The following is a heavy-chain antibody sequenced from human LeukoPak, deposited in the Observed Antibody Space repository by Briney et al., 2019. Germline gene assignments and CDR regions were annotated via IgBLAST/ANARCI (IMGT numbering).Heavy chain of an antibody. D-gene: IGHD6-19*01. CDR1: GYTLTNYG. Sequence: GASVKVSCKASGYTLTNYGLTWVRQAPGQGLEWMGWISVYNDKANYAQKFQGRVTMTADTSTRTAYLELRSLRSDDTAVYYCARTVAGGRYWYFDLWGRGTLVTVSS. V-gene: IGHV1-18*01. CDR3: ARTVAGGRYWYFDL. CDR2: ISVYNDKA. J-gene: IGHJ2*01.